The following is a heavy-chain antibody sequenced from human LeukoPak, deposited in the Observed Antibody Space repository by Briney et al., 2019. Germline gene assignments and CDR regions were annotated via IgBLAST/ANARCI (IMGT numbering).Heavy chain of an antibody. Sequence: SETLSPTCAVYGGSFSGYYWSWIRQPPGKGLEWIGEINHSGSTNYNPSLKSRVTISVDTSKNQFSLKLSSVTAADTAVYYCARAGDSSSWYYFDYWGQGTLVTVSS. CDR1: GGSFSGYY. J-gene: IGHJ4*02. CDR2: INHSGST. V-gene: IGHV4-34*01. D-gene: IGHD6-13*01. CDR3: ARAGDSSSWYYFDY.